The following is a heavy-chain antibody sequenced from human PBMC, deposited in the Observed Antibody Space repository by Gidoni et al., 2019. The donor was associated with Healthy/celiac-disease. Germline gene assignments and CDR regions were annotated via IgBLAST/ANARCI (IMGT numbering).Heavy chain of an antibody. D-gene: IGHD3-10*01. J-gene: IGHJ4*02. CDR2: ISGSGGST. CDR1: GFPFSSYA. Sequence: EVQLLESGGGLVQPGGSLRLSCAASGFPFSSYAMSWVRQAPGKGLEWVSAISGSGGSTYYADSVKGRFTISRDNSKNTLYLQMNSLRAEDTAVYYCAKVFAVWFGELLPYYFDYWGQGTLVTVSS. V-gene: IGHV3-23*01. CDR3: AKVFAVWFGELLPYYFDY.